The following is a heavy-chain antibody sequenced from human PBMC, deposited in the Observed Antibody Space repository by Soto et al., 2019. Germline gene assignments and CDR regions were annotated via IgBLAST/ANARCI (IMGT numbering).Heavy chain of an antibody. J-gene: IGHJ6*02. CDR1: GFTFSNAW. CDR3: ATGPRGYSYAGGLWYYGMDV. D-gene: IGHD5-18*01. CDR2: IKSKTDGGTT. V-gene: IGHV3-15*07. Sequence: GGSLRLSCAASGFTFSNAWMNWVRQAPGKGLEWVGRIKSKTDGGTTDYAAPVKGGFTISRDDSKNTLYLQMNSLKTDDTAVYYCATGPRGYSYAGGLWYYGMDVWGQGTTVTVSS.